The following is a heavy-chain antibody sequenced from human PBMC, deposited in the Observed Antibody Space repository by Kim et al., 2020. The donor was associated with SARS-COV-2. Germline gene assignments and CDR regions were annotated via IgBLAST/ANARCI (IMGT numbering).Heavy chain of an antibody. CDR2: ISAYNGNT. D-gene: IGHD2-15*01. CDR1: GYTFTSYG. V-gene: IGHV1-18*01. J-gene: IGHJ4*02. CDR3: ARDLDCSGGSCWIPFDY. Sequence: ASVKVSCKASGYTFTSYGISWVRQAPGQGLEWMGWISAYNGNTNYAQKLQGRVTMTTDTSTSTAYMELRSLRSDDTAVYYCARDLDCSGGSCWIPFDYWGQGTLVTVSS.